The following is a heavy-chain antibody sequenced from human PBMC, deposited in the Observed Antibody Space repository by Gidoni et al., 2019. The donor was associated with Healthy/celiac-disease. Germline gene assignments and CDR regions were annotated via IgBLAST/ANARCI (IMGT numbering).Heavy chain of an antibody. D-gene: IGHD3-16*01. CDR1: GYTFTGYS. Sequence: QVQLVQSGAEVKKPGPSVKFSCKASGYTFTGYSMHWVRQAPGQGLEWMGWINPNSGGTNYAQKFQGWVTMTRDTSISTAYMELSRLRSDDTAVYYCARGNLGRYYFDYWGQGTLVTVSS. CDR2: INPNSGGT. J-gene: IGHJ4*02. V-gene: IGHV1-2*04. CDR3: ARGNLGRYYFDY.